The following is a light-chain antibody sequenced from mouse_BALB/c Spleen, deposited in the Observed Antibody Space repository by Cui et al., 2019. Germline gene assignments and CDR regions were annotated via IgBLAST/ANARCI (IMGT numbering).Light chain of an antibody. V-gene: IGKV12-46*01. CDR1: ENIYSN. Sequence: DIQMTQSPASLSVPVGETVTITCRASENIYSNLAWYQQKQGKSPQFLVYAATNLAHGVPSRFSGSGSGTQYSLKINSLQSEDFGSYYCQHFWGTPWTFGGGTKLEIK. CDR3: QHFWGTPWT. CDR2: AAT. J-gene: IGKJ1*01.